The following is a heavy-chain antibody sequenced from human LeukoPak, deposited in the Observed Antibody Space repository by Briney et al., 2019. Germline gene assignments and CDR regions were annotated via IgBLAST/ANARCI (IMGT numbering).Heavy chain of an antibody. CDR1: GDSFSGYY. V-gene: IGHV4-4*07. D-gene: IGHD3-10*01. Sequence: SETLSLTCTVSGDSFSGYYWTWIRQPAGKGLEWIGRIYTSGSTNYNPSLMSRVTMSIDTSKNQFSLSLTSVTAADTAVYYCARESYYYASGTYIYYFDYWGQGTLVAVSS. CDR2: IYTSGST. CDR3: ARESYYYASGTYIYYFDY. J-gene: IGHJ4*02.